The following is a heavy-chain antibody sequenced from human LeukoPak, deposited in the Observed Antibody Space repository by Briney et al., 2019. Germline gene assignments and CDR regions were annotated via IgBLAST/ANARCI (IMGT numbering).Heavy chain of an antibody. J-gene: IGHJ3*02. CDR2: ISGSGGST. V-gene: IGHV3-23*01. CDR3: AKDEPYDYYDSSGYPLGAFDI. D-gene: IGHD3-22*01. Sequence: PGGSLRLSCAVSGFTFSSYAMSWVRQAPGKGLEWVSAISGSGGSTYYADSVKGRFTISRDNSKNTLYLQMNSLRAEDTAVYYCAKDEPYDYYDSSGYPLGAFDIWGQGTMVTVSS. CDR1: GFTFSSYA.